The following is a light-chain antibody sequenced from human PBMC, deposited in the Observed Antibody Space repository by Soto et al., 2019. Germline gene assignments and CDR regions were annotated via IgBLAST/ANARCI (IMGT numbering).Light chain of an antibody. J-gene: IGKJ1*01. CDR2: DAS. Sequence: EIVMTQSPATLSVSPGERATLSCRASQSVSSNLAWYRQKPGQAPRLLIYDASQRATGVPARFSARGSGTDFTLTISSLQSEDFAVYYCQQYNNWPWTFGQGTKVDIK. CDR3: QQYNNWPWT. V-gene: IGKV3D-15*01. CDR1: QSVSSN.